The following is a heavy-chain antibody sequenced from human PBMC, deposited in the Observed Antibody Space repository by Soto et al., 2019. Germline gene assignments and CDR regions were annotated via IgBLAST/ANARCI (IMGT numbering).Heavy chain of an antibody. Sequence: AESLTPSCLASGSTFNTNAISWVRQAPGKGLEWVSSISGIGSRTSYADSVKGRFTIARDNSKNTVSLQMNNLRAEDTGLYYCTKDTGYLSMDAWGQGTTVTVSS. D-gene: IGHD6-25*01. CDR1: GSTFNTNA. V-gene: IGHV3-23*01. J-gene: IGHJ6*02. CDR3: TKDTGYLSMDA. CDR2: ISGIGSRT.